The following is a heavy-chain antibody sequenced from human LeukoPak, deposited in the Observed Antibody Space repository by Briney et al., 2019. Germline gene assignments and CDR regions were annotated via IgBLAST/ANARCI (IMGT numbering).Heavy chain of an antibody. D-gene: IGHD2-21*01. CDR3: ARGYCGGDCYPLPFDP. Sequence: SETLSLTCTVSGGSISSGDYYWSWIRQPPGKGLEWIGYIYYSGSTYYNPSLKSRVAISVDTSKNQFSLKLSSVTAADTAVYYCARGYCGGDCYPLPFDPWGQGTLVTVSS. J-gene: IGHJ5*02. CDR1: GGSISSGDYY. CDR2: IYYSGST. V-gene: IGHV4-30-4*08.